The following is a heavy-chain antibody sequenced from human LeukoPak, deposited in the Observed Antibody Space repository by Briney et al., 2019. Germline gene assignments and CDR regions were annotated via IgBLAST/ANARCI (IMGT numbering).Heavy chain of an antibody. J-gene: IGHJ4*02. CDR3: ARVGARIAVAGTVDY. Sequence: ASVKVSCKDSGYTFTSYGISWGRQAPGQGLGWVGWISAYNGNTNYAQKLQGRVTMTTDTSTSTAYMELRSLRSDDTAVYYCARVGARIAVAGTVDYWGQGTLVTVSS. V-gene: IGHV1-18*01. D-gene: IGHD6-19*01. CDR1: GYTFTSYG. CDR2: ISAYNGNT.